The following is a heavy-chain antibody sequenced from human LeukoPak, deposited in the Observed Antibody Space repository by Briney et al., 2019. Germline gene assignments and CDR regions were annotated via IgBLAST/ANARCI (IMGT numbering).Heavy chain of an antibody. J-gene: IGHJ4*02. CDR1: GGSIGSYY. V-gene: IGHV4-4*09. Sequence: SETLSLTCTVSGGSIGSYYCSWIRQPPRKGLEWIGYIYTSGSTNYNPSLKSRVTISVDTSKNQFSLKLSSVTAADTAVYYCARRRNFDYWGQGTLVTVSS. CDR3: ARRRNFDY. CDR2: IYTSGST.